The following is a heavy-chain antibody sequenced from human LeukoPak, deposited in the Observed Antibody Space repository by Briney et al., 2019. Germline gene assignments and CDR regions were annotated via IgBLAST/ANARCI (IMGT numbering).Heavy chain of an antibody. CDR1: GGSISSGSYY. J-gene: IGHJ4*02. CDR3: ARVSGWAFFDY. CDR2: IYTSGST. Sequence: SEALSLTCTVSGGSISSGSYYWSWIRQPAGKGLEWIGRIYTSGSTNYNPSLKSRVTMSVDTSKNQFSLKLSSVTAADTAVYYCARVSGWAFFDYWGQGTLVTVSS. V-gene: IGHV4-61*02. D-gene: IGHD6-19*01.